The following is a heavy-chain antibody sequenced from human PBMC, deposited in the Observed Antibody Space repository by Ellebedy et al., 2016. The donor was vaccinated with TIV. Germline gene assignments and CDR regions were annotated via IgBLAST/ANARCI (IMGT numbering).Heavy chain of an antibody. Sequence: GESLKISXAASGFTVSSNYMSWVRQAPGKGLEWVSVIYSGGSTYYADSVKGRFTISRDNAKHSLYLHMNNLRAEDTAVYYCARDGGRLDYWGQGTLVTVSS. CDR1: GFTVSSNY. CDR2: IYSGGST. J-gene: IGHJ4*02. V-gene: IGHV3-53*01. D-gene: IGHD3-3*01. CDR3: ARDGGRLDY.